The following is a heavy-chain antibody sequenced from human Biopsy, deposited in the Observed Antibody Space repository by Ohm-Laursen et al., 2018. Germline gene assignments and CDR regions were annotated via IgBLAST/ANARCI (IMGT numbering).Heavy chain of an antibody. CDR3: VKDGGQWLGGAFDI. Sequence: SLRLSCAASGFGMYAMHWVRQPPGKGLEWLAVIADDGSNKYYAESVKGRFTISRDRSRDTVHLQMNSLRYEDTALYYCVKDGGQWLGGAFDIWGHGTMVSVSS. CDR1: GFGMYA. J-gene: IGHJ3*02. V-gene: IGHV3-30*18. D-gene: IGHD6-19*01. CDR2: IADDGSNK.